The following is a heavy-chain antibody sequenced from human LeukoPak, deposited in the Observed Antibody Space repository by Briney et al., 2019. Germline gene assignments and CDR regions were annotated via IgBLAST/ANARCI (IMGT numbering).Heavy chain of an antibody. Sequence: GGSLRLSCAASGFTFSSYAMHWVRQAPGKGLEWVAVISYDGSNKYYADSVKGRFTISRDNSKNTLYLQMNSLRAEDTAVYYCARDGGDLEWLFYRGPFGDTRKNGMDVWGQGTTVTVSS. J-gene: IGHJ6*02. V-gene: IGHV3-30-3*01. CDR1: GFTFSSYA. CDR3: ARDGGDLEWLFYRGPFGDTRKNGMDV. CDR2: ISYDGSNK. D-gene: IGHD3-3*01.